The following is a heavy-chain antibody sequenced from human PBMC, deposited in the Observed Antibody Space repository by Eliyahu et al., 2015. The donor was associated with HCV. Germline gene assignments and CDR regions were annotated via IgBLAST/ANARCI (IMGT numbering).Heavy chain of an antibody. CDR2: ISSSGSTI. CDR1: GFTXXDXX. D-gene: IGHD5-24*01. Sequence: QVQLVESGGGLVKPGGSLRLSCAASGFTXXDXXXSWVHQAPGKGLEWVSYISSSGSTIYYADSVKGRFTISRDNAKNSLYLQMNSLRAEDTAVYYCARVRNERWLQLYYYSGMDVWGQGTTVTVSS. V-gene: IGHV3-11*04. J-gene: IGHJ6*02. CDR3: ARVRNERWLQLYYYSGMDV.